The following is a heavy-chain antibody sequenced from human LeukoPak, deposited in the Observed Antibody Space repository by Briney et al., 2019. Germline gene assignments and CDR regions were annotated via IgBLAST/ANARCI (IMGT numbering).Heavy chain of an antibody. D-gene: IGHD3-10*01. J-gene: IGHJ5*02. V-gene: IGHV3-9*01. CDR2: ISWNSGSI. CDR3: ARNSGGSGSLAGDWFDP. CDR1: GFTFDDYA. Sequence: GGSLRLSCAASGFTFDDYAMHWVRQAPGKGLEWVSGISWNSGSIGYADSVEGRFTISRDNSKNTLYLQMNSLRAEDTAVYYCARNSGGSGSLAGDWFDPWGQGTPVTVSS.